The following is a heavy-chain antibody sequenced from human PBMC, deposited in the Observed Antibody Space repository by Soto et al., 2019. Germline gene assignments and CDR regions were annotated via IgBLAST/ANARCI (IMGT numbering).Heavy chain of an antibody. J-gene: IGHJ3*02. V-gene: IGHV1-69*06. D-gene: IGHD2-15*01. CDR2: IIPMSGAS. Sequence: VQLVQSGAEVKKPGSSVKVSCKASGGTFSDYTLSWLRQAPGQGPEWMGGIIPMSGASNSGQKFKGRVTLTADKSTGTAYMELSNLTLEDTAVYFCARYWSAGKCYGAFDIWGQGTEVTVSP. CDR1: GGTFSDYT. CDR3: ARYWSAGKCYGAFDI.